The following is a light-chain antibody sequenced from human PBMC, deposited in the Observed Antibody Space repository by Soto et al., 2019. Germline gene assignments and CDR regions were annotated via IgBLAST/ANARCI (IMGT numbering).Light chain of an antibody. J-gene: IGKJ1*01. CDR2: DAS. Sequence: EIVLTQSPATLSLSPGERATLSCRASKSVSSYLAWYKQKPGQAPRLLIYDASNRATGIPARFSGSGSGTDFTLTISSLEPEDCAVYYCQQRSNWPWTFGQGTKVEIK. CDR3: QQRSNWPWT. V-gene: IGKV3-11*01. CDR1: KSVSSY.